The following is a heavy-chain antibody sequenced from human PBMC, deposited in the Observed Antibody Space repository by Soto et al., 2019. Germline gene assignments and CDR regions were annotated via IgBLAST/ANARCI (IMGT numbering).Heavy chain of an antibody. CDR3: ARDIEVYASNWFDP. CDR2: IYYSGST. D-gene: IGHD2-8*01. CDR1: GGSISSYY. J-gene: IGHJ5*02. Sequence: SETLSVTCTVSGGSISSYYWSWIRQPPGKGLEWIGYIYYSGSTNYNPSLKSRVTISVDTSKNQFSLKLSSVTAADTAVYYCARDIEVYASNWFDPWGQGTLVTVSS. V-gene: IGHV4-59*12.